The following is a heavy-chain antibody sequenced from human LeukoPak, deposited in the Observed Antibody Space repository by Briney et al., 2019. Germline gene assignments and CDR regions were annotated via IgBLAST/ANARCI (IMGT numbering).Heavy chain of an antibody. D-gene: IGHD3-3*01. V-gene: IGHV3-7*01. CDR1: GGSISSSSYY. Sequence: ETLSLTCTVSGGSISSSSYYWGRIRQPPGKGLEWVANVKQNGNEKNYVDSVKGRFTISRDNAKNSLFLQMNSLRAEDAAVYYCARVSLNGYDTADYWGQGTLVTVSS. CDR3: ARVSLNGYDTADY. CDR2: VKQNGNEK. J-gene: IGHJ4*02.